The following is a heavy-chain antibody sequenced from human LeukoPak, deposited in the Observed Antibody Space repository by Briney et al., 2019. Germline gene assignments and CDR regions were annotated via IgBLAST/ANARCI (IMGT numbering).Heavy chain of an antibody. D-gene: IGHD3-10*01. V-gene: IGHV3-7*04. CDR1: GFTFSSYW. J-gene: IGHJ4*02. CDR2: IKKDGSEK. CDR3: ASERITMVRGVILDYFDY. Sequence: TGGSLRLSCAASGFTFSSYWMSWVRQPPGKGLEWVANIKKDGSEKYYVASVKGRFTIYRDNATNSLYLQMDSLTAEDTAVYYCASERITMVRGVILDYFDYWGQGTLVTVSS.